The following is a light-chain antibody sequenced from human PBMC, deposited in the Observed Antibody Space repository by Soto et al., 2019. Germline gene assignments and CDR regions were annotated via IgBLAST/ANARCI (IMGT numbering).Light chain of an antibody. V-gene: IGLV2-8*01. CDR2: EVS. J-gene: IGLJ3*02. CDR1: SSDIGDYNY. CDR3: GSYVGSKSFV. Sequence: QLVLTQPPSASGSLGQSVTISCTGTSSDIGDYNYVSWYQQHAGKAPKLMIYEVSQRPSGVPDRFSGSKSGNTASLTVSGLQAEDEADYYCGSYVGSKSFVFGGGTKLTVL.